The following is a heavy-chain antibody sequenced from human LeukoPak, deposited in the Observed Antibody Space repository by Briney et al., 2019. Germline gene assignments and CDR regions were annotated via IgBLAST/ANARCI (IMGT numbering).Heavy chain of an antibody. CDR2: IYYSGST. Sequence: PSETLSLTCTVSGGSISSSSYCWGWIRQPPGKGLEWIGSIYYSGSTYYNPSLKSRVTISVDTSKNQFSLKLSSVTAADTAVYFCARRKPPGTLYGWGQGTLVTVSS. V-gene: IGHV4-39*01. D-gene: IGHD2/OR15-2a*01. CDR1: GGSISSSSYC. J-gene: IGHJ4*02. CDR3: ARRKPPGTLYG.